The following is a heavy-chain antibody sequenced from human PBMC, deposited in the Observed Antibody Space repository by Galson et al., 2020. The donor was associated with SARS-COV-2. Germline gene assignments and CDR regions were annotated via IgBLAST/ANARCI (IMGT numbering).Heavy chain of an antibody. D-gene: IGHD3-22*01. CDR3: ARDPYYYESSGHYDY. CDR2: ISSSGRNI. CDR1: GFTFGAYY. V-gene: IGHV3-11*01. J-gene: IGHJ4*02. Sequence: GESLQISCAASGFTFGAYYMSWIRRAPGKGLEYVSYISSSGRNIYYADSVKGRFTISRDNAKSSLYLQMNSLRAEDTAVYYCARDPYYYESSGHYDYWGQGTLVTVSS.